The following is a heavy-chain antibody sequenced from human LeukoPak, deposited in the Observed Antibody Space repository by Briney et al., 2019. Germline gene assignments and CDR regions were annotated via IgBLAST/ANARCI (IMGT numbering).Heavy chain of an antibody. Sequence: GGSLRPSCAASGFTFSSYSMTWVRQAPGKGLEWVSSISSSSSYIYYADSVKGRFTISRDNAKNSLYLQMNSLRAEDTAVYYCAMTVAGYDDYYYGMDVWGQGTTVTVSS. CDR2: ISSSSSYI. J-gene: IGHJ6*02. V-gene: IGHV3-21*01. CDR3: AMTVAGYDDYYYGMDV. D-gene: IGHD6-19*01. CDR1: GFTFSSYS.